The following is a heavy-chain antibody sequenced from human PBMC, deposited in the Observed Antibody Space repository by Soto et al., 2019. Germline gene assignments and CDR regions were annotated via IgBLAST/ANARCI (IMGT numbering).Heavy chain of an antibody. CDR1: GFTVSNNY. J-gene: IGHJ4*02. CDR2: IYSGGTT. Sequence: EVQLVETGGGLIQPGGSLRLSCAASGFTVSNNYMSWVRQAPGKGLECVSIIYSGGTTYYADSVRGRLTISRDHSKNTLYLQMNSLSADDTAVYFCARNQPVTTLGYWGQGTLVTVSS. V-gene: IGHV3-53*02. CDR3: ARNQPVTTLGY. D-gene: IGHD4-17*01.